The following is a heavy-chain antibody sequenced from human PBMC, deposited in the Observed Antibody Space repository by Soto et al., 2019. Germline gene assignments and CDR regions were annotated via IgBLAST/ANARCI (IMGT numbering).Heavy chain of an antibody. CDR2: IYYSGST. CDR1: GGSVSSGGYY. V-gene: IGHV4-61*08. D-gene: IGHD3-3*01. J-gene: IGHJ4*02. Sequence: PSETLSLTCTVSGGSVSSGGYYWSWIRQPPGKGLEWIGYIYYSGSTNYNPSLKSRVTISVDTSKNQFSLKLSSVTAADTAVYYCASTYYDFWSGYYGFDYWGQGTLVTVSS. CDR3: ASTYYDFWSGYYGFDY.